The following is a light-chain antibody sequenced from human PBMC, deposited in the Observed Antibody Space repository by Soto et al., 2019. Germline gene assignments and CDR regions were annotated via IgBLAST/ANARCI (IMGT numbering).Light chain of an antibody. Sequence: LSPGERATLSCRASQSVSSDYLAWYQQKPGQAPRLLIYGASIRATGIPDRFSGSGSGTDFTLTISRLEPEDFAVYYCHQYGSSLPVTFGGGTKVYIK. J-gene: IGKJ4*01. CDR3: HQYGSSLPVT. CDR2: GAS. V-gene: IGKV3-20*01. CDR1: QSVSSDY.